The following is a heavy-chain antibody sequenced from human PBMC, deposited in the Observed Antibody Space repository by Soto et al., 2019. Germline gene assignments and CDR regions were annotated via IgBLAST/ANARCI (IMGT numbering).Heavy chain of an antibody. Sequence: QVQLQESGPGLVKPSQTLSLTCTVSGGSISSGGYYWSWIRQHPGKGLEWIGYIYYSGSTYYNPSLKSRVTISVDTSKNQFSLKLSSVTAADTAVYYCARGSIVLVQAANLWFDPWGQGTLVTVSS. D-gene: IGHD2-2*01. CDR2: IYYSGST. V-gene: IGHV4-31*03. CDR3: ARGSIVLVQAANLWFDP. J-gene: IGHJ5*02. CDR1: GGSISSGGYY.